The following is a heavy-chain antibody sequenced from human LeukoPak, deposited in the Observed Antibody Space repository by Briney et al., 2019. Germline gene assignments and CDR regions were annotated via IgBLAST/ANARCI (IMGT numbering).Heavy chain of an antibody. CDR1: QFTFSRYW. CDR2: INSDGSST. V-gene: IGHV3-74*01. J-gene: IGHJ4*02. CDR3: ARAYGSEYFDY. Sequence: GGSLRLSCAASQFTFSRYWMHWVRQAPGKGLVWVSRINSDGSSTSYAGSVKGRFTISRDNAKNTLYLQMNSLRAEDTAVYYCARAYGSEYFDYWGQGTLVTVSS. D-gene: IGHD3-10*01.